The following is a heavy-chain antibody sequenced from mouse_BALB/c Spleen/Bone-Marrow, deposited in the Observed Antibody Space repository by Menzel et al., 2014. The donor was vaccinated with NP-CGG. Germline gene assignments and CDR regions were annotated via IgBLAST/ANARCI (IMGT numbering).Heavy chain of an antibody. CDR3: ATARATWFAY. Sequence: QVQLKESGAELMKPGASVKISCKATGYTFSSYWIEWVKQRPGHGLEWIGEILPGSGSTNYNEKFKGKATFTADTSSNTAYMQLSSLTSVDSAVYYCATARATWFAYWGQGTLVTVSA. V-gene: IGHV1-9*01. CDR2: ILPGSGST. J-gene: IGHJ3*01. D-gene: IGHD3-2*01. CDR1: GYTFSSYW.